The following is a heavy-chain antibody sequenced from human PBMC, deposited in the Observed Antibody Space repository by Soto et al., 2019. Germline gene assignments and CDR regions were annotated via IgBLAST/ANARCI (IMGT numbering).Heavy chain of an antibody. CDR3: GKDKRVVPAANLLDY. D-gene: IGHD2-2*01. Sequence: PRGSLRLSCAASGFIFSSYALSWVLQAPGKALEWVSSISGSGGSTYYADSVKGRFTISRDNSKNTLYLQINSLRAEHTAVYYCGKDKRVVPAANLLDYWGRGTIVTASS. J-gene: IGHJ4*02. CDR2: ISGSGGST. CDR1: GFIFSSYA. V-gene: IGHV3-23*01.